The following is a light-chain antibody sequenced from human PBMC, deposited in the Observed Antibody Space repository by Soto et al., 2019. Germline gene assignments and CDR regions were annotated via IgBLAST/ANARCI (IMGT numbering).Light chain of an antibody. CDR2: DVS. J-gene: IGLJ2*01. CDR3: SSYKDSTTLQVI. Sequence: QSVLAQPASVSGSPGQSITISCTGTSGDVGGFGYVSWYLHHPGKAPKLLIYDVSDRPSGVSNRFTGSKSGNTASLTISGLQAEDEATYYCSSYKDSTTLQVIFGGGTKVTVL. CDR1: SGDVGGFGY. V-gene: IGLV2-14*03.